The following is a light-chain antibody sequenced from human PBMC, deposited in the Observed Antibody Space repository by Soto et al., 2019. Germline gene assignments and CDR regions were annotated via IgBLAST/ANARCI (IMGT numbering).Light chain of an antibody. CDR1: QSITNW. Sequence: DIQLTQSPSTLSASVGDRVTITCRASQSITNWLAWYQQKPGKAPKVLIHMASSLKSGVPSRFSGSGSGTEFTLTISSLQPDDFETYDCQQYTNYPWTFGQGTKVDIK. J-gene: IGKJ1*01. V-gene: IGKV1-5*03. CDR2: MAS. CDR3: QQYTNYPWT.